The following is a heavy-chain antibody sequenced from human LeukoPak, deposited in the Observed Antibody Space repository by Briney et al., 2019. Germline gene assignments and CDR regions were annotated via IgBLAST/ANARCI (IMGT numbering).Heavy chain of an antibody. CDR1: GLTVSSNC. V-gene: IGHV3-53*01. J-gene: IGHJ4*02. CDR3: ARRAGDYSHPYDY. Sequence: GGSLRLSCAASGLTVSSNCMSWVREAPGKGLEWVSFIYSGGNTYYADSVKGRFTISRDNSKNTVHLQMNSLRVEDTAMYYCARRAGDYSHPYDYWGQGTLVTVSS. D-gene: IGHD3-22*01. CDR2: IYSGGNT.